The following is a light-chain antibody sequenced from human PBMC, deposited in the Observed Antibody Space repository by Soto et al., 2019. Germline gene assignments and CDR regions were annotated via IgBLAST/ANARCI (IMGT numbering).Light chain of an antibody. V-gene: IGKV4-1*01. Sequence: DIVMTQSPDSLAVSLGERATINCKSSQSVLYSSNNKNYLAWYQQKPGQPPKLLIYWASIRGSGVPDRFSGSGSATDFTLTISSLQAEDVAVYYCQQYHSAPVTFGPGTKVDIK. CDR1: QSVLYSSNNKNY. CDR3: QQYHSAPVT. J-gene: IGKJ3*01. CDR2: WAS.